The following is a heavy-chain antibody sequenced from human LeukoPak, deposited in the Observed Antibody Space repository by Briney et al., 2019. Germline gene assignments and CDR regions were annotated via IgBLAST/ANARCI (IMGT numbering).Heavy chain of an antibody. D-gene: IGHD6-13*01. Sequence: GGSLRLSCAASGFTFSSYAMSWVRQAPGKGLEWVSAISGSGGSTYYADSVKGRFTISRDNSKNTLCLQMNSLRAEDTAVYYCAKDCRSSSWSSFDYWGQGTLVTVSS. CDR2: ISGSGGST. V-gene: IGHV3-23*01. CDR3: AKDCRSSSWSSFDY. J-gene: IGHJ4*02. CDR1: GFTFSSYA.